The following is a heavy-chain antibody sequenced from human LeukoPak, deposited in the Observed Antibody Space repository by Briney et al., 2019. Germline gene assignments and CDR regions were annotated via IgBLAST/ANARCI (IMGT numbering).Heavy chain of an antibody. Sequence: GGSLRLSCAASGFTFDDYAMHWVRQAPGKGLEWVSGISWNSGSIGYADSVKGRFTISRDNAKNSLYLQMNSLRAEDTALYYCAKDSVGYDFWSGYYPPSYYGMDVWGQGTTVTVSS. CDR3: AKDSVGYDFWSGYYPPSYYGMDV. J-gene: IGHJ6*02. V-gene: IGHV3-9*01. D-gene: IGHD3-3*01. CDR2: ISWNSGSI. CDR1: GFTFDDYA.